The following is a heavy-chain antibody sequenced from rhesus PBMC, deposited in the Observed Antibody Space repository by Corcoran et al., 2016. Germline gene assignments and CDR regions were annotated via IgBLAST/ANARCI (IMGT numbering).Heavy chain of an antibody. V-gene: IGHV3-201*01. J-gene: IGHJ6*01. D-gene: IGHD1-14*01. Sequence: EVQLVESGGGVVQPGGSLRLSCAASGFTFDDYAMNWVRQAPGKGLGWVSGISLSGGSTYYADSVKGQFTISRDNAKNSLYLQMGSLRAEDTALYYCARATTVYGLDSWGQGVVVTVSS. CDR3: ARATTVYGLDS. CDR1: GFTFDDYA. CDR2: ISLSGGST.